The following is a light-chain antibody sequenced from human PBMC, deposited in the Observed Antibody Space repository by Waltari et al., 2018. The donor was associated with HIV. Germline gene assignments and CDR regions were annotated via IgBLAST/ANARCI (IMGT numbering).Light chain of an antibody. J-gene: IGKJ1*01. V-gene: IGKV3-15*01. Sequence: ERVMTQSPATLSVSPGERATLSCGASKSVSRNVAWYQQGPGQAPRLLIYGASTRATGIPARFSGSGSGTEFTLTISSLQSEDLAVYYCQQYNNSPGTFGQGTKVEIK. CDR2: GAS. CDR3: QQYNNSPGT. CDR1: KSVSRN.